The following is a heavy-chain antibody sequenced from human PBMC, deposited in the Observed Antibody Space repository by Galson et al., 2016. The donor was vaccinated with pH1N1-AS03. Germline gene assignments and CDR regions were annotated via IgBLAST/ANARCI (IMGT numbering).Heavy chain of an antibody. J-gene: IGHJ6*02. D-gene: IGHD6-19*01. CDR2: IKQDGNDK. CDR1: GFPFSGYW. V-gene: IGHV3-7*03. CDR3: AKAVAGSLNLYYYYGADV. Sequence: SLRLSCAASGFPFSGYWMTWVRQAAGKGLEWVASIKQDGNDKHYVDSVKGRFTISKDNAKNSLYLQMNSLRPEDTAVYYCAKAVAGSLNLYYYYGADVWGQGTTVTVSS.